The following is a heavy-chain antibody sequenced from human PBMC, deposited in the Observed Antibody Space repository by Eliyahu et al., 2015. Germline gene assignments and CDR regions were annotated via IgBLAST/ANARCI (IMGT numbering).Heavy chain of an antibody. J-gene: IGHJ4*02. Sequence: GKGLEWVGRIKSKTDGGTTDYAAPVKGRFTISRDDSKNTLYLQMNSLKTEDTAVYYCTTDPTTVTTVDYWGQGTLVTVSS. CDR3: TTDPTTVTTVDY. V-gene: IGHV3-15*01. CDR2: IKSKTDGGTT. D-gene: IGHD4-17*01.